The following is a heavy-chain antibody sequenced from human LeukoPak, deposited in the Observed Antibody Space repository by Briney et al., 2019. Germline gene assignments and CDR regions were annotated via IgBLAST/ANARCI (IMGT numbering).Heavy chain of an antibody. V-gene: IGHV4-34*01. CDR2: INHSGSI. Sequence: SETLSPTCAVYVGSFRGYYWSWIRQPPGKGLEGSGEINHSGSINYNPSLKSRVTISVDTSKTQFSLKLSSVTAADTAVYYCARIVVGSSGDYCGMDVWGQGTTVTVSS. CDR3: ARIVVGSSGDYCGMDV. J-gene: IGHJ6*02. D-gene: IGHD6-6*01. CDR1: VGSFRGYY.